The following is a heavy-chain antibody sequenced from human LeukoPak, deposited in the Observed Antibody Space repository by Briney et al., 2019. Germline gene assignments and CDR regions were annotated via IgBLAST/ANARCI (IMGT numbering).Heavy chain of an antibody. D-gene: IGHD3-10*01. CDR3: ARHSGSLS. Sequence: GGSLKISCQASGYHFTTYWIGWVRQMPGKGLEWMGIIYPGDSDNRYSPSLQGQVTISADKSIHTAYLQWNTLQASDTAIYYCARHSGSLSWGQGTLVTVSS. CDR2: IYPGDSDN. CDR1: GYHFTTYW. V-gene: IGHV5-51*01. J-gene: IGHJ4*02.